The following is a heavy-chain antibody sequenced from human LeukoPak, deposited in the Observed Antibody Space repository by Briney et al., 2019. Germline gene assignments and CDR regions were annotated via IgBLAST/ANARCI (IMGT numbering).Heavy chain of an antibody. CDR3: ASTPRGIAAAGGNYYMDV. Sequence: GGSLRLSCAASGFTFSSYEMNWVRQAPGKGLEWVSYISSSGSTIYYADSVKGRFTISRDNAKNSLYLQMSSLRAEDTAVYYCASTPRGIAAAGGNYYMDVWGKGTTVTVSS. D-gene: IGHD6-13*01. CDR1: GFTFSSYE. J-gene: IGHJ6*03. V-gene: IGHV3-48*03. CDR2: ISSSGSTI.